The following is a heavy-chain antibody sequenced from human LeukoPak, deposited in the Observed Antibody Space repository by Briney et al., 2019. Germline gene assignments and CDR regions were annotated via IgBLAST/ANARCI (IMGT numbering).Heavy chain of an antibody. V-gene: IGHV4-59*01. CDR2: IYYSGGT. CDR1: GGSISSYF. CDR3: ARVQYTSGWLRGYYVDY. D-gene: IGHD6-19*01. J-gene: IGHJ4*02. Sequence: PSETLSLTCTVSGGSISSYFWSWILQPPGKGLEWMGWIYYSGGTNYYPSPLNRLTISVDTYKKQFFLLLSCVTAAAAAVLYCARVQYTSGWLRGYYVDYWGLGNPVTVSS.